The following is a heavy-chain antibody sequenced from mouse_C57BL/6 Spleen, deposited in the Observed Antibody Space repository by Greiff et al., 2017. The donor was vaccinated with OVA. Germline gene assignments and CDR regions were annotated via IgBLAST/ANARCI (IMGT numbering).Heavy chain of an antibody. J-gene: IGHJ2*01. V-gene: IGHV2-2*01. CDR2: IWSGGST. D-gene: IGHD1-1*01. CDR1: GFSLTSYG. Sequence: VQLVESGPGLVQPSQSLSITCTVSGFSLTSYGVHWVRQSPGKGLEWLGVIWSGGSTDYNAAFISRLSISKDNSKSQVSFKMNSLQADDTAIYYCARNYFFDYWGQGTTLTVSS. CDR3: ARNYFFDY.